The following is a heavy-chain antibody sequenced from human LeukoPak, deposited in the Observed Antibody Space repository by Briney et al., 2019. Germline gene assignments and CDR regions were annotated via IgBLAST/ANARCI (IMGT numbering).Heavy chain of an antibody. D-gene: IGHD3-22*01. V-gene: IGHV3-30*02. CDR1: GFTFSSYG. Sequence: AGGSLRLSCAASGFTFSSYGMHWVRQAPGKGLEWVAFIRYDGSNKYYADSVKGRFTISRDNSKNTLYLQMNSLRPEDTAVYYCAKDNHYYDSTGREADYWGQGTLVIVSS. CDR2: IRYDGSNK. J-gene: IGHJ4*02. CDR3: AKDNHYYDSTGREADY.